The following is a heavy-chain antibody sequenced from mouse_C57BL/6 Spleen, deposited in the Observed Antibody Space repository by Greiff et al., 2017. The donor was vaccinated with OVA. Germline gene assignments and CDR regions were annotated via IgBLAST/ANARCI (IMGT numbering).Heavy chain of an antibody. CDR2: IYPRDGSP. CDR3: AHYGNYAYFDY. CDR1: GYTFTDHT. Sequence: VKLQESDAELVKPGASVKISCKVSGYTFTDHTIHWMKQRPEQGLEWIGYIYPRDGSPKYNEKFKGKATLTADKSSSTAYMPLNSLTSEDSAVYFCAHYGNYAYFDYWGQGTTLTVSS. D-gene: IGHD2-1*01. J-gene: IGHJ2*01. V-gene: IGHV1-78*01.